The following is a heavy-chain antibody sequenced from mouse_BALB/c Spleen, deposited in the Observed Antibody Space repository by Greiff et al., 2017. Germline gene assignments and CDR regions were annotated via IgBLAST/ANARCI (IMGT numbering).Heavy chain of an antibody. CDR1: GYAFSSYW. D-gene: IGHD2-4*01. CDR2: IYPGDGDT. V-gene: IGHV1-80*01. J-gene: IGHJ4*01. Sequence: QVQLQQSGAELVRPGSSVKISCKASGYAFSSYWMNWVKQRPGQGLEWIGQIYPGDGDTNYNGKFKGKATLTADKSSSTAYMQLSSLTSEDSAVYFCARRGIISLYAMDYWGQGTSVTVSS. CDR3: ARRGIISLYAMDY.